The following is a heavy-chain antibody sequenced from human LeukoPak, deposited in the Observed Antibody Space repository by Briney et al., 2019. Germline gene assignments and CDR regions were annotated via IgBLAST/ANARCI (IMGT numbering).Heavy chain of an antibody. Sequence: PGGSLRLSCAASGFTFSSYSMNRVRQAPGKGLEWVSSISSSSSYIYYADSVKGRFTISRDNAKNSLYLQMNSLRAEDTAVYYCARTPLLLEWLMDVWGKGTTVTVSS. CDR2: ISSSSSYI. D-gene: IGHD3-3*01. CDR3: ARTPLLLEWLMDV. CDR1: GFTFSSYS. V-gene: IGHV3-21*01. J-gene: IGHJ6*04.